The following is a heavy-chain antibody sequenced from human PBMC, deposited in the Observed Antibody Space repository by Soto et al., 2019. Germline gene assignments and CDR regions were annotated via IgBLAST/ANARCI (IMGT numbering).Heavy chain of an antibody. J-gene: IGHJ6*02. Sequence: GGSLRLSCEASGFTFSNFGMNWVRQAPGKGLEWVARVWYDGSSKYYVDSVKGRFTISRDNSKETVYLQMNSLRAEDTGVYYCAREIGSNYDGMDVWGQGTTVTVSS. CDR1: GFTFSNFG. CDR3: AREIGSNYDGMDV. CDR2: VWYDGSSK. D-gene: IGHD4-4*01. V-gene: IGHV3-33*01.